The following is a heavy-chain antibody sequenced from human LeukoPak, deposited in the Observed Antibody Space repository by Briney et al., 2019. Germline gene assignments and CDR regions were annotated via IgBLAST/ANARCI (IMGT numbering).Heavy chain of an antibody. CDR3: XKDXGXKDXWGNYRWSAPDS. Sequence: SGFTXSSYGMHWVRQAPGKGLEWVAFIRYDGSNKYYADSVKGRFTISRDNSKNTLYLQMNSLRVEDTAVYYXXKDXGXKDXWGNYRWSAPDSWGQGTLVTVSS. CDR2: IRYDGSNK. J-gene: IGHJ4*02. V-gene: IGHV3-30*02. CDR1: GFTXSSYG. D-gene: IGHD3-16*02.